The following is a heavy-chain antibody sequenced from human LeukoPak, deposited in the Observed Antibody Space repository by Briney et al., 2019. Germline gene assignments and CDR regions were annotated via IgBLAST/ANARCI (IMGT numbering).Heavy chain of an antibody. CDR3: ARDTGDGYYYFDY. V-gene: IGHV3-7*01. CDR1: GFTFSSYW. CDR2: IKQDGSEK. Sequence: GGSLRLACAASGFTFSSYWMSWVRQAPGKGLEWVANIKQDGSEKYYVDSGKGRFTISRDNAKNSLYLQMNSLRAEDTAVYYCARDTGDGYYYFDYWGQGTLVPVSS. D-gene: IGHD5-24*01. J-gene: IGHJ4*02.